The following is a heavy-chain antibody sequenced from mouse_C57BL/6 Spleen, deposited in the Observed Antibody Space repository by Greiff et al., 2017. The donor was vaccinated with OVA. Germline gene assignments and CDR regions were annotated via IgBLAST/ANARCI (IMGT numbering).Heavy chain of an antibody. Sequence: VQLKESGPGLVKPSQSLSLTCSVTGYSITSGYYWNWIRQFQGNKLELMGYISYDGSNNYNPSLKNRITITRDTSKNQFFLKLNSVTTEDTATYCCARDDYGSSLDYWGQGTTLTVSS. CDR2: ISYDGSN. D-gene: IGHD1-1*01. V-gene: IGHV3-6*01. CDR1: GYSITSGYY. CDR3: ARDDYGSSLDY. J-gene: IGHJ2*01.